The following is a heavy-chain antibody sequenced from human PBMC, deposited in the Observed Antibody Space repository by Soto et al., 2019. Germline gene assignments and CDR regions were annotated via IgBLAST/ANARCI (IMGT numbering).Heavy chain of an antibody. Sequence: GGSLRLSCAASGFTVSSNYMSWVRQAPGKGLEWVSVIYSGGSTYYADSVKGRFTISRDNSKNTLYLQMNSLRAEDTAVYYCARDRRYYYDSSGYDYWGQGPLVTVSS. CDR3: ARDRRYYYDSSGYDY. D-gene: IGHD3-22*01. CDR1: GFTVSSNY. V-gene: IGHV3-53*01. J-gene: IGHJ4*02. CDR2: IYSGGST.